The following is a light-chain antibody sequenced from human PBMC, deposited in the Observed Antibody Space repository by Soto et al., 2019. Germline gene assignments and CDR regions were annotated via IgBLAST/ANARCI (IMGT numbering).Light chain of an antibody. CDR1: QSVWSTY. CDR2: GVS. V-gene: IGKV3-20*01. CDR3: QQYGGSPTT. Sequence: EIVLTQSPGTLSLSPGERATLSCRASQSVWSTYLAWYQQKPGQAPRLLIYGVSSRATGIPDRFSGGGSGTDFTLTISRLEAEDFAVYYCQQYGGSPTTFGGGTRVVIK. J-gene: IGKJ4*01.